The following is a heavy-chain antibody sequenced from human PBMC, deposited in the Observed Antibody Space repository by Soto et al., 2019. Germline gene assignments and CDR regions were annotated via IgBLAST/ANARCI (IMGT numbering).Heavy chain of an antibody. CDR2: ISSSTSHV. CDR3: AISQDRGGRTTFIY. D-gene: IGHD3-16*01. CDR1: GFTFSRYG. J-gene: IGHJ4*02. Sequence: GGSLRLSSAASGFTFSRYGMNWLRQAPGKGLEWVASISSSTSHVYYADSVKGRFSTSRDNAKNILYLEMYALRTEDTAFYYCAISQDRGGRTTFIYWGQGTQVTVSS. V-gene: IGHV3-21*04.